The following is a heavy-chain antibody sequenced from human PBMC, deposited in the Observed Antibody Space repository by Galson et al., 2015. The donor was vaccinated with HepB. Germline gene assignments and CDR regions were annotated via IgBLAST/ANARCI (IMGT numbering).Heavy chain of an antibody. V-gene: IGHV5-51*01. Sequence: QSGAEVKKPGESLKISCKGSGYSFTSYWIGWVRQMPGKGLEWMGIIYPGDSDTRYSPSFQGQVTISADKSISTAYLQWSSLKASDTAMYYCARSKDLGYCSSTSCYTRWSWFDPWGQGTLVTVSS. CDR1: GYSFTSYW. J-gene: IGHJ5*02. CDR3: ARSKDLGYCSSTSCYTRWSWFDP. CDR2: IYPGDSDT. D-gene: IGHD2-2*02.